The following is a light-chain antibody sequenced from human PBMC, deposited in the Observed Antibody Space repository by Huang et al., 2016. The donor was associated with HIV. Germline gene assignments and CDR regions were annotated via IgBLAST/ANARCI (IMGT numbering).Light chain of an antibody. Sequence: ELVLTQSPATLSLSPGERATLSCRASQSVSSYLAWYQQKPGQAPRLLIYDTSNRASGIPARVSGSGSGTDFTLTISSLEPEDFAVYYCQQRSIWPPAFTFGGGTKVEIK. CDR3: QQRSIWPPAFT. CDR1: QSVSSY. V-gene: IGKV3-11*01. CDR2: DTS. J-gene: IGKJ4*01.